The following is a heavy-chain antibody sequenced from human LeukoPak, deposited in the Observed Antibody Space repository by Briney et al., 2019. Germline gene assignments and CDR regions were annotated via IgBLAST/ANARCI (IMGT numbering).Heavy chain of an antibody. CDR2: IYPGDSDT. CDR1: GYSFSTYW. D-gene: IGHD5-18*01. CDR3: ARHLGYNYGNFDY. V-gene: IGHV5-51*01. Sequence: PGESLKISXKGSGYSFSTYWIGWVRQMPGKGREWMGIIYPGDSDTKYSPSFQGQVTISVDKSTSTVHLQWSSLRASDTAMYYCARHLGYNYGNFDYWGQGTLVTVSS. J-gene: IGHJ4*02.